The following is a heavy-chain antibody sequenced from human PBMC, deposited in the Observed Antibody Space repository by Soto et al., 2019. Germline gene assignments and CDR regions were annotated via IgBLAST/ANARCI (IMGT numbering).Heavy chain of an antibody. J-gene: IGHJ5*02. D-gene: IGHD3-22*01. Sequence: EVQLVETGGGLIQPGGSLRLSCAASGFTVSSYYMSWVRQAPGKGPEWVSVIYSVGTTYYADSVKGRFTISRDNSKNTLYLQMNNLRAEDTAVYYCARGATRDSMMESPWGQGTLVTVSS. V-gene: IGHV3-53*02. CDR2: IYSVGTT. CDR3: ARGATRDSMMESP. CDR1: GFTVSSYY.